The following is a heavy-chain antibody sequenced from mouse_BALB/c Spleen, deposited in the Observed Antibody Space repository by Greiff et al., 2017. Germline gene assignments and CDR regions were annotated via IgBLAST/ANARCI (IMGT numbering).Heavy chain of an antibody. V-gene: IGHV7-3*02. D-gene: IGHD2-10*02. CDR2: IRNKANGYTT. CDR1: GFTFTDYY. CDR3: ARGGLVFHYWYFDV. J-gene: IGHJ1*01. Sequence: EVQLVESGGGLVQPGGSLRLSCATSGFTFTDYYMSWVRQPPGKALEWLGFIRNKANGYTTEYSASVKGRFTISRDNSQSILYLQMNTLRAEDSATYYCARGGLVFHYWYFDVWGAGTTVTVSS.